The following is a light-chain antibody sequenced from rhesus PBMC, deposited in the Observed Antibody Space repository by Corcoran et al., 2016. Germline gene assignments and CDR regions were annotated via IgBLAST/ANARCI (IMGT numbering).Light chain of an antibody. Sequence: DIQMTQSPSSLSASVGDRVTITRRASQGISNWLAWYQQKPGKAPKLLFYRASNLETGVPSRFSGSGSGTDFTLTISSLQPEAIATYYCQQHDNSPLTFGGGTKVEIK. V-gene: IGKV1-69*01. J-gene: IGKJ4*01. CDR2: RAS. CDR1: QGISNW. CDR3: QQHDNSPLT.